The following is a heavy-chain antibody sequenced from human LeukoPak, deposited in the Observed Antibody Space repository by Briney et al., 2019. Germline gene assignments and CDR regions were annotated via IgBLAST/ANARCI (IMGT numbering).Heavy chain of an antibody. CDR1: GFTFSSYW. D-gene: IGHD3-3*01. Sequence: GGSVSCSCAASGFTFSSYWMSWVRQAPGKGLEWVANIKQDGTEKYYVDSVKGRFTISRDSAKNSLYLQMNSLRAEDTAVYYCAREGSRAIFGVVTPRYFDNWGQG. J-gene: IGHJ4*02. CDR3: AREGSRAIFGVVTPRYFDN. V-gene: IGHV3-7*01. CDR2: IKQDGTEK.